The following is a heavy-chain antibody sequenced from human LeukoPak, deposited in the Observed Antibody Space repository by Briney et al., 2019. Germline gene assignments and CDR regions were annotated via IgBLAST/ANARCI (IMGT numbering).Heavy chain of an antibody. CDR1: GFTFSSYS. D-gene: IGHD4-23*01. J-gene: IGHJ4*02. CDR2: ISYDGSNK. Sequence: GGSLRLSCAASGFTFSSYSMHWVRQAPGEGLEWVAVISYDGSNKYYADSVKGRFTISRDNSKNTLYLQMNSLRAEDTAVYYCAKGRLTTVVTPPHYWGQGTLVTVSS. CDR3: AKGRLTTVVTPPHY. V-gene: IGHV3-30*18.